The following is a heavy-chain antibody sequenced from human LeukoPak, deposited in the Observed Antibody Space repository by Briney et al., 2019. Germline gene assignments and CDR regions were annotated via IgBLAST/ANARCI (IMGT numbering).Heavy chain of an antibody. D-gene: IGHD3-22*01. J-gene: IGHJ4*02. Sequence: SETLSLTCTVSGGSISSSSYYWSWIRQPPGKGLEWIGYIYYSGSTNYNPSLKSRVTISVDTSKNQFSLKLSSVTAADTAVYYCARANTYYYDSSGQYYFDYWGQGTLVTVSS. CDR1: GGSISSSSYY. V-gene: IGHV4-61*01. CDR2: IYYSGST. CDR3: ARANTYYYDSSGQYYFDY.